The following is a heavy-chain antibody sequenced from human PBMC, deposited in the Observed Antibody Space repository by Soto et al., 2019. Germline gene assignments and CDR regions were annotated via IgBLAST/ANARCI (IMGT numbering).Heavy chain of an antibody. Sequence: GASVKVSCKASGYTFTSYYMHWVRQAPGQGLEWMGIINPSGGSTSYAQKFQGRVTMTRDTSTSTVYMELSSLRSEDTAVYYCARNLHGSGSYYNLYYYGMDVWGQGTTVTVS. CDR1: GYTFTSYY. V-gene: IGHV1-46*01. J-gene: IGHJ6*01. CDR3: ARNLHGSGSYYNLYYYGMDV. CDR2: INPSGGST. D-gene: IGHD3-10*01.